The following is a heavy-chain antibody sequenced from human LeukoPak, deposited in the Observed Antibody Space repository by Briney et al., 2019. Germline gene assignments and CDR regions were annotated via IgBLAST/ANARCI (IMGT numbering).Heavy chain of an antibody. J-gene: IGHJ4*02. CDR2: IYYSGST. Sequence: PSETLSLTCTVSGGSISSSSYYWGWIRQPPGKGLEWIGSIYYSGSTYYNPSLKSRVTISVDTSKNQFSLKLSSVTAADTAVYYCARSLYSFFTHRASQFDYWGQGTLVTVSS. D-gene: IGHD5-18*01. CDR1: GGSISSSSYY. V-gene: IGHV4-39*07. CDR3: ARSLYSFFTHRASQFDY.